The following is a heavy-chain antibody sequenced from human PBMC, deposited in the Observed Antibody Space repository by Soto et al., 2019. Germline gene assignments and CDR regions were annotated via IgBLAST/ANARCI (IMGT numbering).Heavy chain of an antibody. CDR3: AKDLYPSESYGSAFDP. CDR1: GFTFDDYA. CDR2: ISWNSGSI. V-gene: IGHV3-9*01. Sequence: GGSLRLSCAASGFTFDDYAMHWVRQAPGKGLEWVSGISWNSGSIGYADSVKGRFTISRDNAKNSLYLQMNSLRAEDTALYYCAKDLYPSESYGSAFDPWGQGTLVTVSS. D-gene: IGHD1-26*01. J-gene: IGHJ5*02.